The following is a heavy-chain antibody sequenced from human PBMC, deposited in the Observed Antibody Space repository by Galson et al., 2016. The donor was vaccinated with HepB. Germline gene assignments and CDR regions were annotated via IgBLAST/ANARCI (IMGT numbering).Heavy chain of an antibody. CDR2: INPNSGGT. D-gene: IGHD1-26*01. J-gene: IGHJ3*02. V-gene: IGHV1-2*04. CDR3: ARDSGSCGVSAFDI. CDR1: GYTFTGYY. Sequence: SVKVSCKASGYTFTGYYMHWVRQAPGQGLEWMGWINPNSGGTKYAKKFQGWVTMTRDTSISTAYVELSRLRSDDTAVYYCARDSGSCGVSAFDIWGQGTMVTVSS.